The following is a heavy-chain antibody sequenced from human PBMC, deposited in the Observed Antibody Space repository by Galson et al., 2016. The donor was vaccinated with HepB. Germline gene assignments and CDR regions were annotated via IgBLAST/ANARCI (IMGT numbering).Heavy chain of an antibody. CDR2: ISYDGSNN. CDR1: GFTFSSYG. D-gene: IGHD3-10*01. V-gene: IGHV3-30*18. J-gene: IGHJ4*02. Sequence: SLRLSCAASGFTFSSYGMHWVRQAPGKGLEWVAVISYDGSNNYYADSVKGRFTISRDNSTNTLYLKMNSLRAEDTAVYYCAKDEEYYFDYWVQGTLVTVSS. CDR3: AKDEEYYFDY.